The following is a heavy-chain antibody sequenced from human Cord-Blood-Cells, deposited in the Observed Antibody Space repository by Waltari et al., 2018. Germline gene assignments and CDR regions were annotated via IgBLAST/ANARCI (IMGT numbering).Heavy chain of an antibody. D-gene: IGHD1-26*01. CDR2: IRGSGGST. V-gene: IGHV3-23*01. CDR1: GFTFSSYA. Sequence: VQLLESGGGLVQPGGSLRLSCAASGFTFSSYAMSWVRQAPGKGREWVSGIRGSGGSTYYADSVKGRFTISRDNSKNTLYLQMNSLRAEDTAVYYCARVGATWYFDYWGQGTLVTVSS. CDR3: ARVGATWYFDY. J-gene: IGHJ4*02.